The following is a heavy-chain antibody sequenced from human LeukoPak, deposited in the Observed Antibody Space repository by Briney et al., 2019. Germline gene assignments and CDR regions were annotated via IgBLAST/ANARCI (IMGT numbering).Heavy chain of an antibody. Sequence: GGSLRLSCAASGFTFSSYWMSWVRQAPGKGLEWVANIKQDGSENYYVDSVKGRFTISRDNAENSLYLQMNSLRAEDTAVYYCARYSTNWTFDYWGQGTLVTVSS. D-gene: IGHD2-2*01. V-gene: IGHV3-7*01. CDR2: IKQDGSEN. J-gene: IGHJ4*02. CDR3: ARYSTNWTFDY. CDR1: GFTFSSYW.